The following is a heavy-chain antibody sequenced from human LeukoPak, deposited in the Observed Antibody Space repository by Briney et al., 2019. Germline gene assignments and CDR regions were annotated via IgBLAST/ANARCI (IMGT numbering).Heavy chain of an antibody. V-gene: IGHV3-7*01. CDR3: ASDRAYSQFDY. J-gene: IGHJ4*02. D-gene: IGHD2-15*01. Sequence: GGSLRLSCAASGFTFSTNWMDWVRQAPGKGLEWVASIKEDGSDTNYVGSVRGRFTVSRDNTKNSLYLQMNSLRADYTAVYYCASDRAYSQFDYWGQGTLVTVAS. CDR2: IKEDGSDT. CDR1: GFTFSTNW.